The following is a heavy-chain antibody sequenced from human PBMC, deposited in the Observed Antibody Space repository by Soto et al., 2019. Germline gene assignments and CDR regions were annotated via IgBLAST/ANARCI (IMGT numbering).Heavy chain of an antibody. Sequence: GSLRLSCSASGFTFSSYAMNWIRQAPGKGLEWVSAISGSGGSTYYADSVKGRFTISRDNSKNTLYLQMNSLRAEDTAVYYCAKTWAPTGTPWDYCCQRTPVTVSS. CDR3: AKTWAPTGTPWDY. D-gene: IGHD4-17*01. CDR2: ISGSGGST. J-gene: IGHJ4*02. V-gene: IGHV3-23*01. CDR1: GFTFSSYA.